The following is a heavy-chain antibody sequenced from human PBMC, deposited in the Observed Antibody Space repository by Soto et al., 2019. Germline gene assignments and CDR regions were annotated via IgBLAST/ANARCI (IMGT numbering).Heavy chain of an antibody. Sequence: ASVKVSCKASGYTFTSYDINWVRQATGQGLEWMGWMNPNSGNTGYAQKFQGRVTMTRNTSISTAYMELSSLRSEDTAVYYCARDSWVVAATLPYYYGMDVWGQGTTVTVSS. D-gene: IGHD2-15*01. CDR1: GYTFTSYD. CDR2: MNPNSGNT. J-gene: IGHJ6*02. CDR3: ARDSWVVAATLPYYYGMDV. V-gene: IGHV1-8*01.